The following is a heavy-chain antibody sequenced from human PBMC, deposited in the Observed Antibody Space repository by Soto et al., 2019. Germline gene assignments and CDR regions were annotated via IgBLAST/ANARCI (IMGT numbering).Heavy chain of an antibody. V-gene: IGHV3-7*03. D-gene: IGHD2-2*01. CDR1: GFSFSSYW. Sequence: EVQLVESGGGLVQPGGSLRLSCAASGFSFSSYWMSWVRQAPGKGLEWVANIKQDGSEKYYVDSVKGRFTISRDNTENSLYLQMNSLRAEDTAVYYCARDAQLTHYYYYGLDVWGQGTTVTVSS. CDR3: ARDAQLTHYYYYGLDV. J-gene: IGHJ6*02. CDR2: IKQDGSEK.